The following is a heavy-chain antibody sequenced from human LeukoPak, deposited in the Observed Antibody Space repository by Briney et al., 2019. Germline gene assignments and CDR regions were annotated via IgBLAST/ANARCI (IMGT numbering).Heavy chain of an antibody. J-gene: IGHJ4*02. CDR2: IKEDGSEK. Sequence: PGGSLRLSCSASGFTFSTFWMSSVRQAPGKGLEWVANIKEDGSEKYYVDSMKGRFTVSRDNAKNSLYLQMDSLRAEDTAVYYCARGGTFVSDYWGQGTLVTVSS. CDR3: ARGGTFVSDY. V-gene: IGHV3-7*01. CDR1: GFTFSTFW. D-gene: IGHD1-1*01.